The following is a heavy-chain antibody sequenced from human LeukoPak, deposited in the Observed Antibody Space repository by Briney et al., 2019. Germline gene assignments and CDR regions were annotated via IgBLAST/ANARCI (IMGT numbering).Heavy chain of an antibody. D-gene: IGHD6-6*01. CDR2: INPNSGGT. V-gene: IGHV1-2*02. CDR1: GYTFTGYY. Sequence: ASVKVSCKASGYTFTGYYMHWVRQAPGQGLEWMGWINPNSGGTNYAQKFQGRVTMTRDTSISTAYMELGRLRSDDTAVYYCARVESIYNWFDPWGQGTLVTVSS. J-gene: IGHJ5*02. CDR3: ARVESIYNWFDP.